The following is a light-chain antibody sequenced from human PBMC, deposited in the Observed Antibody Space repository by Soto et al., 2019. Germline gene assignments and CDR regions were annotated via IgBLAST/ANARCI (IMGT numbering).Light chain of an antibody. CDR2: DAS. J-gene: IGKJ2*02. CDR3: QQYDRLPRT. CDR1: QDINTY. V-gene: IGKV1-33*01. Sequence: DIQMTQSPSSLSASVGDRVTITCQASQDINTYLNWYQQIPGKAPKLLIYDASNLETGVTSRFAGSGSGTKCTFTINGLQPEDIATYYCQQYDRLPRTFGQGTRLDI.